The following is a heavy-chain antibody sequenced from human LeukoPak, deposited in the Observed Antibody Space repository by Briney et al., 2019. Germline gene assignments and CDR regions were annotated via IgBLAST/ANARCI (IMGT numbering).Heavy chain of an antibody. CDR3: ARDLFITMVRGVISWFDP. D-gene: IGHD3-10*01. V-gene: IGHV1-2*02. CDR2: INPNSGGT. Sequence: ASVKVSCKASGYTFTGYYMHWVRQAPGQGLEWMGWINPNSGGTNYAQKFQGRVTMTRDTSISTGYMELSRLRSDDTAVYYCARDLFITMVRGVISWFDPWGQGTPVTVSS. CDR1: GYTFTGYY. J-gene: IGHJ5*02.